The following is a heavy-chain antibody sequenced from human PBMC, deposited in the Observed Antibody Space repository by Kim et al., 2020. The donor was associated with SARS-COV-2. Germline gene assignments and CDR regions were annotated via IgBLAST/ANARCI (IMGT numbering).Heavy chain of an antibody. CDR2: MNPNSGNT. Sequence: ASVKVSCKASGYTFTSYDINWVRQATGQGLEWMGWMNPNSGNTGYAQKFQGRVTMTRNTSISTAYMELSSLRSEDTAVYYCARDLQWELTTGRGYWGQGTLVTVSS. CDR3: ARDLQWELTTGRGY. D-gene: IGHD1-26*01. J-gene: IGHJ4*02. V-gene: IGHV1-8*01. CDR1: GYTFTSYD.